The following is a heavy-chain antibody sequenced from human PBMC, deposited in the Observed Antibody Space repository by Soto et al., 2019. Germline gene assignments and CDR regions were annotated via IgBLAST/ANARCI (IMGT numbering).Heavy chain of an antibody. CDR3: AKTVQVSGSYYYGMDV. J-gene: IGHJ6*02. CDR1: GFTFSNYA. V-gene: IGHV3-23*01. Sequence: EVQLLESGGGLVQPGGSLRLSCAASGFTFSNYAVNWVRQAPGKGLEWVSAISVSGAGTYYADSVKGRFTISRDNSKNTLYLQMNSLRAEDTGVYYCAKTVQVSGSYYYGMDVWGQGTTVTFSS. CDR2: ISVSGAGT. D-gene: IGHD3-10*01.